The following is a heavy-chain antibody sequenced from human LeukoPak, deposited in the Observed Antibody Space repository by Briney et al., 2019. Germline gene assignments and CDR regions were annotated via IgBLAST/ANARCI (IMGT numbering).Heavy chain of an antibody. D-gene: IGHD4-17*01. CDR3: ARLHDYGDPSYFDY. CDR1: GGSISSYY. CDR2: IYYSGST. V-gene: IGHV4-39*01. J-gene: IGHJ4*02. Sequence: SETLSLTCTVSGGSISSYYWGWIRQPPGKGLEWIGSIYYSGSTYYNPSLKSRVTISVDTSKNQFSLKLSSVTAADTAVYYCARLHDYGDPSYFDYWGQGTLVTVSS.